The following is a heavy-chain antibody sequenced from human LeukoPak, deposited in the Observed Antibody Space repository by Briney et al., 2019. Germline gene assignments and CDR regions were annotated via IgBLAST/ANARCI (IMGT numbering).Heavy chain of an antibody. CDR1: GFTFSSYG. J-gene: IGHJ4*02. Sequence: GGSLRLSCAASGFTFSSYGMHWVRQAPGKGLEWVAVIWYDGSNKYYADSVKGRFTISRDNSKNTLYLQMNSLRAEDTAVYYCARGRSGSYLGSIDYWGQGTLVTVSS. CDR2: IWYDGSNK. CDR3: ARGRSGSYLGSIDY. D-gene: IGHD1-26*01. V-gene: IGHV3-33*01.